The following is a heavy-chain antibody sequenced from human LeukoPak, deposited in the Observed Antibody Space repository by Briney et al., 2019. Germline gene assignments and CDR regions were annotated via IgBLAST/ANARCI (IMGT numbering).Heavy chain of an antibody. Sequence: ESLKISCKGSRYSFTNYWIGWVRQMPGKGLEWMGIIYPADSDTRYSPSFQGQVTISADKSISTAYLQWSSLEASDTAMYYCATAGGALVSSFDYWGQGTLVTVFS. D-gene: IGHD5/OR15-5a*01. V-gene: IGHV5-51*01. CDR3: ATAGGALVSSFDY. J-gene: IGHJ4*02. CDR1: RYSFTNYW. CDR2: IYPADSDT.